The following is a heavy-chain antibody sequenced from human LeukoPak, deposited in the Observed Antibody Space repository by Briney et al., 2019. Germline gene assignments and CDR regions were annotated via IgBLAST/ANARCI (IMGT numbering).Heavy chain of an antibody. CDR1: GYTFTGYD. CDR2: MSPASGNT. CDR3: ARTAARRFDY. J-gene: IGHJ4*02. V-gene: IGHV1-8*01. D-gene: IGHD6-6*01. Sequence: ASVKVSCKASGYTFTGYDLNWVRRATGQGLEWMGWMSPASGNTGYAQKFQGRVTMTRDTSTSTVYMELSSLRSDDTAVYYCARTAARRFDYWGQGTLVTVSS.